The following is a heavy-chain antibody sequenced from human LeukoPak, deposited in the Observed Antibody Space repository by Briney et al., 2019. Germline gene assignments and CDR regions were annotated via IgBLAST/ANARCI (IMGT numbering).Heavy chain of an antibody. Sequence: GGSLRLSCAASGFTFSGYDMNWVRQAPGKGLEWVSYISSSASTIYYADSVKGRFTISRDNAKNSLYLQMNSLRAEDTAVYYCAKDQDLLDYWGQGTLVTVSS. V-gene: IGHV3-48*03. CDR1: GFTFSGYD. J-gene: IGHJ4*02. CDR3: AKDQDLLDY. CDR2: ISSSASTI.